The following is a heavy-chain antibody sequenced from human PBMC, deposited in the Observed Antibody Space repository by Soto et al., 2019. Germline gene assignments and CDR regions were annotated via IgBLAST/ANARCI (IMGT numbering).Heavy chain of an antibody. J-gene: IGHJ6*02. D-gene: IGHD3-10*01. CDR2: IKQDGSEK. CDR1: GFTFSSYW. Sequence: EVQLVESGGGLVQPGGSLRLSCAASGFTFSSYWMSWVRQASGKGLEWVANIKQDGSEKYYVDSVKGRFTISRDNAKNSLYLQMNSLRVDDTAVYYCARERGYYYYYGMDVWGQGTTVTVSS. CDR3: ARERGYYYYYGMDV. V-gene: IGHV3-7*03.